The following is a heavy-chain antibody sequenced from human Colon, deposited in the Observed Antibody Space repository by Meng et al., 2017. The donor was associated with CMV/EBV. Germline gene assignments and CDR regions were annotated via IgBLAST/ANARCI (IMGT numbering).Heavy chain of an antibody. CDR2: LNPKSGGI. Sequence: ASVKVSCKASGYSFSGYYIHWVRQAPGPGLEWMGSLNPKSGGIKYAQKFPGRVTMTRDTSINTAYMDLTRLTSDDTAVYFCARGPSSTIPGFPYWGQGTLVTVSS. V-gene: IGHV1-2*02. D-gene: IGHD2-15*01. CDR1: GYSFSGYY. CDR3: ARGPSSTIPGFPY. J-gene: IGHJ4*02.